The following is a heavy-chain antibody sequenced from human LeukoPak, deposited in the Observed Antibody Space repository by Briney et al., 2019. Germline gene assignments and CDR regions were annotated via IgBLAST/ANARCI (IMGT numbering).Heavy chain of an antibody. D-gene: IGHD3-3*01. Sequence: SETLPLTCTVSGGSINNNYYWGWIRQPPGKGLECIGGIYYGGSTNYNPSLKSRVTISVDTSKNQFSLKLSSVTAADTAVYYCARVEYYDFWSGPPGFAFDIWGQGTMVTVSS. CDR2: IYYGGST. V-gene: IGHV4-39*07. CDR1: GGSINNNYY. J-gene: IGHJ3*02. CDR3: ARVEYYDFWSGPPGFAFDI.